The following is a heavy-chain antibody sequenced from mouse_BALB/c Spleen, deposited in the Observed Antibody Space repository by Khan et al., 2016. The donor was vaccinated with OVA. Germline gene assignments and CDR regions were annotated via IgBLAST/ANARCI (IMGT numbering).Heavy chain of an antibody. CDR1: GYSITSDYA. V-gene: IGHV3-2*02. CDR2: ISYSGNT. J-gene: IGHJ2*01. Sequence: EVQLQESGPGLVKPSQSLSLTCTVTGYSITSDYAWNWIRQFPGNKLEWMGFISYSGNTNYNPSLKNRISITRDTSKNQFFLQLNSVTTEDTATYYCARVYGGDFDYWGQGTTLTVSS. D-gene: IGHD1-1*01. CDR3: ARVYGGDFDY.